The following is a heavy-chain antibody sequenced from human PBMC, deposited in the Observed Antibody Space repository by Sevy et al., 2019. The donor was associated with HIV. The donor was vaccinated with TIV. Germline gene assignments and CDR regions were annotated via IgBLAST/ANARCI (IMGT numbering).Heavy chain of an antibody. CDR1: GLTFSSYW. CDR3: TGYSSSWYPNWFDP. CDR2: IKQDGSEK. J-gene: IGHJ5*02. Sequence: GGSLRLSCAASGLTFSSYWMSWVRQAPGKGLEWVANIKQDGSEKYYVDSVKGRFTISRDNAKNSLYLQMNSLRAEDTAVYYCTGYSSSWYPNWFDPWGQRTLVTVSS. V-gene: IGHV3-7*03. D-gene: IGHD6-13*01.